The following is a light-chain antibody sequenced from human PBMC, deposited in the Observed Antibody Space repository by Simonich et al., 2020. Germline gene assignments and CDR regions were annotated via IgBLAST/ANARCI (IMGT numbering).Light chain of an antibody. CDR3: CSYAGSSTWV. V-gene: IGLV2-23*01. Sequence: QSALTQPRSVSGSPGQSVTISCTGTSSDVGGYNYVSWYHQHPGKAPKRMIYEGSKRPSGVSNRFSGSKSGNTASLTISGLQAEDEADYYCCSYAGSSTWVFGGGTKLTVL. J-gene: IGLJ3*02. CDR2: EGS. CDR1: SSDVGGYNY.